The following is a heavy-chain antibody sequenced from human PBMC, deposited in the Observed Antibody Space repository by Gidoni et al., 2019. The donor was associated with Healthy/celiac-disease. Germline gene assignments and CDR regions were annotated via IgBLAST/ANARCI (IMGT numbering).Heavy chain of an antibody. J-gene: IGHJ6*02. V-gene: IGHV1-46*03. D-gene: IGHD1-1*01. CDR2: INPSGGST. CDR1: GYTFTSYY. Sequence: QVQLVQSGAEVKKPGASVKVSCKASGYTFTSYYMHWVRQAPGQGLEWMGIINPSGGSTSYAQKFQGRVTMTRDTSTSTVYMELSSLRSEDTAVYYCARDSERPGGGGYYYYYGMDVWGQGTTVTVSS. CDR3: ARDSERPGGGGYYYYYGMDV.